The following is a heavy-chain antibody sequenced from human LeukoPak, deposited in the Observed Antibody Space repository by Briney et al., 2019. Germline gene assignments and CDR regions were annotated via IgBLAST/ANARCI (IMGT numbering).Heavy chain of an antibody. CDR3: ARVGGYSYGHDY. CDR1: GFTFSSYE. CDR2: ISSSSSYI. D-gene: IGHD5-18*01. J-gene: IGHJ4*02. V-gene: IGHV3-21*05. Sequence: PGGSLRLSCAASGFTFSSYEMNWVRQAPGKGLEWVSYISSSSSYIYYADSVKGRFTISRDNAKNSLYLQMNSLRAEDTAVYYCARVGGYSYGHDYWGQGTLVTVSS.